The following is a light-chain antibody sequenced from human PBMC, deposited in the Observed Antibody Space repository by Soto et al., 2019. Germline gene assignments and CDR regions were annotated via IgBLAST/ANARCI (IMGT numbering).Light chain of an antibody. CDR1: SGHSTYI. J-gene: IGLJ2*01. CDR3: ETWDTNVVV. Sequence: QAVVTQSSSASASLGSSVKLTCTLSSGHSTYIIAWHQQQPGKAPRYLMKLEGSGSYNKGSGIPDRFSGSSSGADRYLTISTLQFEDEADYYCETWDTNVVVFGGGTQLTVL. CDR2: LEGSGSY. V-gene: IGLV4-60*02.